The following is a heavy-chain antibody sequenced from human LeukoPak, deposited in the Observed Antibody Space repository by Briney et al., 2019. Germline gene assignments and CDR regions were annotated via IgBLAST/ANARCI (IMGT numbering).Heavy chain of an antibody. CDR2: IYYSGST. J-gene: IGHJ3*02. Sequence: SETLSLTCTVSGGSISSSSYYWGWIRQPPGKGLEWIGDIYYSGSTYYNPSLKSRVTISVDTSKNQFSLKLSSVTAADTAVFYCAGRVPTVVPAADDAFDIWGQGTMVTVSS. CDR3: AGRVPTVVPAADDAFDI. CDR1: GGSISSSSYY. V-gene: IGHV4-39*01. D-gene: IGHD2-2*01.